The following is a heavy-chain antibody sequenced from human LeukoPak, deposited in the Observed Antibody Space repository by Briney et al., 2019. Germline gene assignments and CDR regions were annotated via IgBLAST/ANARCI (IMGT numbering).Heavy chain of an antibody. D-gene: IGHD3-22*01. Sequence: PSETLSLTCTVSGGSISSRSYYWGWIRQPPGKGLEWIGSIYYSGSTYYNPSLKSRVTISVDTSKNQFSLKLSSVTAADTAVYYCARHFNYYDSSGYFDYWGQGTLVTVSS. V-gene: IGHV4-39*01. CDR2: IYYSGST. J-gene: IGHJ4*02. CDR3: ARHFNYYDSSGYFDY. CDR1: GGSISSRSYY.